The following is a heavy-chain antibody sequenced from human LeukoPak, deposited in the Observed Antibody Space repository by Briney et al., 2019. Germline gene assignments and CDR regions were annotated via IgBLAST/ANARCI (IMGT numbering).Heavy chain of an antibody. CDR1: GGSISSYY. J-gene: IGHJ6*03. CDR2: IYYSGST. V-gene: IGHV4-59*01. Sequence: SSETLSLTCTVSGGSISSYYWSWIQQPPGKGLEWIGYIYYSGSTDYNPSLKSRVTISVDTSKNQFSLRLSSVTAADTAVYYCATDYGGNSRYYYYYMDVWGKGTTVTISS. D-gene: IGHD4-23*01. CDR3: ATDYGGNSRYYYYYMDV.